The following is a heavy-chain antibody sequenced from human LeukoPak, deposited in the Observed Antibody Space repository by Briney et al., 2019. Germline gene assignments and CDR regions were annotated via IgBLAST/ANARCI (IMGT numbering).Heavy chain of an antibody. CDR2: INHSGST. Sequence: SETLSLTCAVYGGSFSGYYWSWIRQPPGEGLEWIGEINHSGSTNYNPSLKSRVTISVDTSKNQFSLKLSSVTAADTAVYYCARPKYSSRWYALDYWGQGTLVTVSS. CDR3: ARPKYSSRWYALDY. D-gene: IGHD6-19*01. CDR1: GGSFSGYY. V-gene: IGHV4-34*01. J-gene: IGHJ4*02.